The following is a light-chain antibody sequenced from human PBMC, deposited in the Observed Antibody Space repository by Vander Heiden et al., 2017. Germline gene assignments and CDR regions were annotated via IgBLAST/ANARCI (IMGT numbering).Light chain of an antibody. Sequence: SYVLPPPPTVSVAPGQTARITCRGNNIGSKSVHWYQQKPGQAPVLVVYDDSDRASEIAERFSGSNSGNTATLTISRVEAGDEADYYCQVWDSSTDWVFGGGTKLTVL. CDR3: QVWDSSTDWV. V-gene: IGLV3-21*02. CDR1: NIGSKS. CDR2: DDS. J-gene: IGLJ3*02.